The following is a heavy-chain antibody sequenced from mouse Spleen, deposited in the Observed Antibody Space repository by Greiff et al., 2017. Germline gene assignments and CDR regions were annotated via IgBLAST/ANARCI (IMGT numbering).Heavy chain of an antibody. CDR2: ISSGSSTI. J-gene: IGHJ3*01. Sequence: EVMLVESGGGLVKPGGSLKLSCAASGYTFSDYGMHWVRQAPEKGLEWVAYISSGSSTIYYADTVKGRFTISRDNAKNTLFLQMTSLRSEDTAMYYWARKGDITTAPVTWDWFAYWGQGTLVTVSA. D-gene: IGHD1-2*01. CDR1: GYTFSDYG. CDR3: ARKGDITTAPVTWDWFAY. V-gene: IGHV5-17*01.